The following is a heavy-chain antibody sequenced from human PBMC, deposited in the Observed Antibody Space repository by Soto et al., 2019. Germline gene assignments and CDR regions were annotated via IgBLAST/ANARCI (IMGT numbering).Heavy chain of an antibody. Sequence: SETLSLTCAVYGGSFSGYYWSRIRQPPGKGLEWIGEINHSGSTNYNPSLKSRVTISVDTSKNQFSLKLSSVTAADTAVYYCARGQILRRFYYYYMDVWGKGTTVTVSS. CDR2: INHSGST. J-gene: IGHJ6*03. V-gene: IGHV4-34*01. CDR3: ARGQILRRFYYYYMDV. D-gene: IGHD3-3*01. CDR1: GGSFSGYY.